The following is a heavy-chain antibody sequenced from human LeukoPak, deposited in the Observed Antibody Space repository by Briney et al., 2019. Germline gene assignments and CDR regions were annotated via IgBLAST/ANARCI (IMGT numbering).Heavy chain of an antibody. Sequence: GESLKISCQGSGYSFSNYWITWVRQMPGKGLEWVGRIDPRDSYVNYSPSFQGHVTISTDKSISTAYLQWSSLKASDTAMYYCARHLPPKDIVKGFDPWGEGTLVTVSS. J-gene: IGHJ5*02. V-gene: IGHV5-10-1*01. CDR2: IDPRDSYV. CDR3: ARHLPPKDIVKGFDP. D-gene: IGHD2-15*01. CDR1: GYSFSNYW.